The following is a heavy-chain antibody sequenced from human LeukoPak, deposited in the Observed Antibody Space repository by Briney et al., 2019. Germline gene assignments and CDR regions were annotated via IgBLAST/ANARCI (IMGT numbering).Heavy chain of an antibody. D-gene: IGHD3-10*01. V-gene: IGHV3-48*04. CDR2: ISRSSNTI. CDR3: ARDIKRSFWFGELLTD. J-gene: IGHJ4*02. CDR1: GFTFSTYS. Sequence: PGGSLTLSCTASGFTFSTYSMNWVRQAPGKGLEWISYISRSSNTIYYVDSVKGRFTISRDNAKNSLYLQMNSLRAEDTAVYYCARDIKRSFWFGELLTDWGQGTLVTVSS.